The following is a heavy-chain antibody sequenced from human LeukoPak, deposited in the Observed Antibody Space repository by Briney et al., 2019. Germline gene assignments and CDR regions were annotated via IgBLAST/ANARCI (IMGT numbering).Heavy chain of an antibody. Sequence: SETLSLTCAVYGGSFSGYYWSWIRQPPGKGLEWIGEINHSGSTNYNPSLKSRVTISVDTSKNQFSLKLSSVTAADTAVYYCARRLGGYYYDSSGYRNAFDIWGQGTMVTVSS. V-gene: IGHV4-34*01. D-gene: IGHD3-22*01. CDR2: INHSGST. CDR3: ARRLGGYYYDSSGYRNAFDI. J-gene: IGHJ3*02. CDR1: GGSFSGYY.